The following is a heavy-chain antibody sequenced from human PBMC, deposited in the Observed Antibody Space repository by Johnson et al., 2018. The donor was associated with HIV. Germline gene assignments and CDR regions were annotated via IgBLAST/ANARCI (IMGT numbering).Heavy chain of an antibody. CDR3: AREEEYRYAFDI. V-gene: IGHV3-30-3*01. CDR1: GFNFSSYT. D-gene: IGHD2/OR15-2a*01. Sequence: QVQLVESGGGLVKPGGSLRLSCAASGFNFSSYTMHWVRQAPGKGLEWVAVISYDGSNKYYADSVKGRFTISRDNSKNTLYLEMSSLRAEDTALYYCAREEEYRYAFDIWGQGTMVIVSS. CDR2: ISYDGSNK. J-gene: IGHJ3*02.